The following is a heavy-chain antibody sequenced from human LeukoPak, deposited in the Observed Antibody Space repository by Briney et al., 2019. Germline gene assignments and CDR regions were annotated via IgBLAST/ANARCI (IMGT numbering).Heavy chain of an antibody. CDR3: AKPYITAFSHKYYFDY. CDR1: GFIFSNHA. D-gene: IGHD1-14*01. CDR2: ISGSGGST. Sequence: GGSLRLSCAASGFIFSNHAMSWVRQAPGKGLEWVSAISGSGGSTYYADSVKGRFTISRDNSKNTLYLQMNSLRAEDTAVYYSAKPYITAFSHKYYFDYWGQGTLVTVSS. J-gene: IGHJ4*02. V-gene: IGHV3-23*01.